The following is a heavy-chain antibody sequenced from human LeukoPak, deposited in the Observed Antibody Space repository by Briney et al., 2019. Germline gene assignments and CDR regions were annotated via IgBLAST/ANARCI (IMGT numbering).Heavy chain of an antibody. J-gene: IGHJ4*02. CDR2: INDNGGRT. CDR3: VKDVGGSYAFDY. D-gene: IGHD1-26*01. V-gene: IGHV3-64D*09. CDR1: GFSFSRYA. Sequence: GGSLRLSCSASGFSFSRYAMHWVRQAPGKGLEYVSGINDNGGRTHYGDSVTGRFSISRDNSKYTLHLQMSTLRAEDTALYYCVKDVGGSYAFDYWGQGILVTVAS.